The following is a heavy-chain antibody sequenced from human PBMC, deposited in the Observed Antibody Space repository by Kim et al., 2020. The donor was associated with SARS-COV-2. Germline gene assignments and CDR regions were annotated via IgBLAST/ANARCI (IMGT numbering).Heavy chain of an antibody. Sequence: SETLSLTCAVYGGSFSGYYWSWIRQPPGKGLEWIGEINHSGSTNYNPSLKSRVTISVDTSKNQFSLKLSSVTAADTAVYYCARGAADSSGYYSGFDYWG. CDR2: INHSGST. CDR1: GGSFSGYY. V-gene: IGHV4-34*01. CDR3: ARGAADSSGYYSGFDY. D-gene: IGHD3-22*01. J-gene: IGHJ4*01.